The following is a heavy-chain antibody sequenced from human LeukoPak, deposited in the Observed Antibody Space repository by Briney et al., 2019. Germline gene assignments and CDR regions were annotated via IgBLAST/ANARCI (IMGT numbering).Heavy chain of an antibody. J-gene: IGHJ4*02. CDR3: AKWDTYYDSSGYYFY. D-gene: IGHD3-22*01. CDR2: ISGSGGST. V-gene: IGHV3-23*01. CDR1: GFTFSSYG. Sequence: GGSLRLSCAASGFTFSSYGMSWVRQAPGKGLEGVSAISGSGGSTYYADSVKGRFTISRDNSKNTLYLQMNSLRAEDTAVYYCAKWDTYYDSSGYYFYWGQGTLVTVSS.